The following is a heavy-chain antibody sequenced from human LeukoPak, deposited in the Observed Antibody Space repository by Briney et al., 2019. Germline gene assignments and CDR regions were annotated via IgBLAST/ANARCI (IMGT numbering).Heavy chain of an antibody. CDR3: ARSQLLWFGELNYYFDY. CDR2: ISSNGGST. D-gene: IGHD3-10*01. Sequence: GGSLRLSCAASGFTFSSYAMHWVRQAPGKRLEYVSAISSNGGSTYYANSVKGRFTISRDSSKNTLYLQMGSLRAEDMAVYYCARSQLLWFGELNYYFDYWDQGTLVTVSS. V-gene: IGHV3-64*01. CDR1: GFTFSSYA. J-gene: IGHJ4*02.